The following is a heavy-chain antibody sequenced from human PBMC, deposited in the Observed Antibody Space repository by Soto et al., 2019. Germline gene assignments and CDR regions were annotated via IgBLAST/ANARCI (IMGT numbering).Heavy chain of an antibody. CDR2: IKSKTNGGTI. CDR3: NTDRHVRSRGWYLEY. V-gene: IGHV3-15*07. CDR1: GLTFTNAW. Sequence: EVQLVESGGGLVKPGGSLRLSCAASGLTFTNAWMNWVRQVPGKGLEWVGRIKSKTNGGTIEYAGSVKDRFTISRDDSKDTLYLQMNSLKTDDTAVYYCNTDRHVRSRGWYLEYWGQGTLVTVSS. D-gene: IGHD6-19*01. J-gene: IGHJ4*02.